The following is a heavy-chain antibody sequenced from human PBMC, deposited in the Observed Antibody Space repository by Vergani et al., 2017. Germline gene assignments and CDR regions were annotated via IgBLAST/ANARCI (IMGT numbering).Heavy chain of an antibody. CDR1: GFTVSSNY. Sequence: EVQVVETGGGLVQPGGSLRLSCAASGFTVSSNYMSWVRQGPGKGLEWVSVIYSGGSTYYADSVKGRFIISRDNSKNTLHLQINNLRVEDTAVYYCARGNYYGSGTYVDPWGRGTLVTVSS. D-gene: IGHD3-10*01. V-gene: IGHV3-66*01. CDR3: ARGNYYGSGTYVDP. J-gene: IGHJ5*02. CDR2: IYSGGST.